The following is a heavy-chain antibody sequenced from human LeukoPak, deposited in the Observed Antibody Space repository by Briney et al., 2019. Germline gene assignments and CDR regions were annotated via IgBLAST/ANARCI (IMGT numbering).Heavy chain of an antibody. J-gene: IGHJ5*02. CDR2: IYYSGST. D-gene: IGHD3-10*01. CDR1: GGSISSYY. CDR3: ARTLEWFEDPSGIDP. Sequence: SETLSLTCTVSGGSISSYYWSWIRQPPGKGLEWIGYIYYSGSTNYNPSLKSRVTISVDTSKNQFSLKLSSVTAADTAVYYCARTLEWFEDPSGIDPWGQGTLVTVSS. V-gene: IGHV4-59*01.